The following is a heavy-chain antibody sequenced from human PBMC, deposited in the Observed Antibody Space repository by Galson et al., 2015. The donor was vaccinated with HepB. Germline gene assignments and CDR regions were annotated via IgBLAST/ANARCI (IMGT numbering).Heavy chain of an antibody. CDR3: ARRPLVSEGAFDI. Sequence: SLSLTCAVSGGSISSGGYSWSWIRQPPGKGLEWIGYIYHSGSTYYNPSLKSRVTISVDRSKNQFSLKLSSVTAADTAVYCCARRPLVSEGAFDIWCQGTMVTVSS. D-gene: IGHD5/OR15-5a*01. J-gene: IGHJ3*02. V-gene: IGHV4-30-2*01. CDR1: GGSISSGGYS. CDR2: IYHSGST.